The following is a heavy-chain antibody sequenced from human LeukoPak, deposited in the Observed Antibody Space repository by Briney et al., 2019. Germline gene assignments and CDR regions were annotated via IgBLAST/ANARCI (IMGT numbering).Heavy chain of an antibody. CDR1: GFTFSNYS. CDR2: ISGTGGTT. V-gene: IGHV3-23*01. CDR3: AREGEVAAFDAFDI. Sequence: GGSLRLSCAASGFTFSNYSMTWVRQAAGKGLEWVSTISGTGGTTYYADSVRGRFTISRDNAKNSLYLQMNSLRAEDTAVYYGAREGEVAAFDAFDIWGQGTMVTVS. J-gene: IGHJ3*02. D-gene: IGHD6-19*01.